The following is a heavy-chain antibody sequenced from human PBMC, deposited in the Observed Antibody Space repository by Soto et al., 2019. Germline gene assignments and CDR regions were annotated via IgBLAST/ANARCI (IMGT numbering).Heavy chain of an antibody. CDR3: ARHHITAISVLGEKGMDV. J-gene: IGHJ6*02. V-gene: IGHV5-51*01. CDR2: IYPGDSDT. Sequence: GESLKISCKSSGYSFTSYLIGWVRPLPGKGLEGMGIIYPGDSDTRYSPSFQGQVTISADKSISTAYLQWSSLKASDTAMYYCARHHITAISVLGEKGMDVRGQGTTVTVSS. D-gene: IGHD2-21*02. CDR1: GYSFTSYL.